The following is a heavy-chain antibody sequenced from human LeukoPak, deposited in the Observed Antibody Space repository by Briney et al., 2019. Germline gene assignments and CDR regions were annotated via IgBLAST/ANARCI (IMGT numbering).Heavy chain of an antibody. V-gene: IGHV3-15*01. CDR1: GFTFCNAW. CDR2: IISRTHGCTT. Sequence: PGGSLRLSCAASGFTFCNAWMSWVRQAPGKGLEWVGRIISRTHGCTTDYAAPVKGRFTSSRDDSNNTLYLQMNSLKTEDTAVYYCTTGLYYDYVWGSYGNRYYFDYWGQGTLVTVSS. CDR3: TTGLYYDYVWGSYGNRYYFDY. J-gene: IGHJ4*02. D-gene: IGHD3-16*01.